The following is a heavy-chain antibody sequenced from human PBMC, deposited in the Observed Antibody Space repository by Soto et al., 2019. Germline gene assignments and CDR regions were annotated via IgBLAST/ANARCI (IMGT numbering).Heavy chain of an antibody. J-gene: IGHJ4*02. CDR1: GGTFSSYA. CDR3: ARSSALTFGGVIGQYGY. Sequence: QVQLVQSGAEVKKPGSSVKVSCKASGGTFSSYAISWVRQAPGQGLEWMGGIIPIFGTANYAQKFQGRVTITADESTSTADMELSSLRYEDTAVYYCARSSALTFGGVIGQYGYWGQGTLVTVSS. CDR2: IIPIFGTA. V-gene: IGHV1-69*01. D-gene: IGHD3-16*02.